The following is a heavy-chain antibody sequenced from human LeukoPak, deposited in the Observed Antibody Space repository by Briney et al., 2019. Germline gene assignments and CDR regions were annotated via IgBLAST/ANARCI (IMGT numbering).Heavy chain of an antibody. D-gene: IGHD3-3*01. CDR3: ARDAATHYDFWSGYYTGSHYFDY. Sequence: SSQTLSLTCTVSGGSISSGGYYWSWIRQHPGKGLEWIGYIYYSGNTYYNPSLKSRVTISVDTSKNQFSLKLSSVTAADTAVYYCARDAATHYDFWSGYYTGSHYFDYWGQGTLVTVSS. J-gene: IGHJ4*02. V-gene: IGHV4-31*03. CDR2: IYYSGNT. CDR1: GGSISSGGYY.